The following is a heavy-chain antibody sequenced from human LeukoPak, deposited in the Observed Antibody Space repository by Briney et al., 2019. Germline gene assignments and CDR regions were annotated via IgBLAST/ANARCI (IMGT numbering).Heavy chain of an antibody. CDR2: ISWNSGTT. CDR3: TKDKGSYISCCYHANYGMDV. J-gene: IGHJ6*01. Sequence: PGGSLRLSCAASGFTFDDYAMHWVRQVPGEGLEWVSGISWNSGTTDYADSVKGRFVISRDNAKNILYLQMNSLRTEDAALYYCTKDKGSYISCCYHANYGMDVWGRGPRSPSPQ. V-gene: IGHV3-9*01. CDR1: GFTFDDYA. D-gene: IGHD2-2*01.